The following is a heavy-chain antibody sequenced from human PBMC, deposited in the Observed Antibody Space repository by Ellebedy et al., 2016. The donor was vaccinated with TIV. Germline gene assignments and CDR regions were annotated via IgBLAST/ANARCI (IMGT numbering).Heavy chain of an antibody. V-gene: IGHV3-30*01. Sequence: PGGSLRLSCAASGFTFSKYAMHWVRQAPGKGLEWVAGISYDGSNKYYADSVKGRFTISRDNSKNTLYLHMNSLRAEDTAFYYCARARGVGSYWNYYGMDVWGQGTTVTVSS. J-gene: IGHJ6*02. CDR2: ISYDGSNK. CDR3: ARARGVGSYWNYYGMDV. CDR1: GFTFSKYA. D-gene: IGHD1-26*01.